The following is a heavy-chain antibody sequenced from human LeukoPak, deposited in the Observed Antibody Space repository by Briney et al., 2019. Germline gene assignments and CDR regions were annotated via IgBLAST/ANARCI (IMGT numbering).Heavy chain of an antibody. D-gene: IGHD6-19*01. CDR2: IWYDGSNK. CDR3: AKDVYTAVAYFDY. J-gene: IGHJ4*02. CDR1: GFTFSSYG. V-gene: IGHV3-33*06. Sequence: GGSLRLSCAAPGFTFSSYGMHWVRQAPGKGLEWVAVIWYDGSNKYYADSVKGRFTISRDNSKNTLYLQMNRLRAEDTAVYYCAKDVYTAVAYFDYWGQGTLVTVSS.